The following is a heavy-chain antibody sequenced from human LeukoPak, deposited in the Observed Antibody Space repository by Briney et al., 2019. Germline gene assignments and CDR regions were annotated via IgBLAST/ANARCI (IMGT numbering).Heavy chain of an antibody. CDR3: ATPYPMVRGVTTLNGMDV. V-gene: IGHV1-24*01. D-gene: IGHD3-10*01. J-gene: IGHJ6*02. CDR2: FDPEDGET. Sequence: ASVKVSCKVSGYTLTELSMHWVRQAPGKGLEWMGGFDPEDGETICAQKFQGRVTMTEDTSTDTAYMELSSLRSEDTAVYYCATPYPMVRGVTTLNGMDVWGQGTTVTVSS. CDR1: GYTLTELS.